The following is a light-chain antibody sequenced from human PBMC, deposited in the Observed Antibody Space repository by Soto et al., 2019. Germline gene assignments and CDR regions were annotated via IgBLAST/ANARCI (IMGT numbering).Light chain of an antibody. CDR2: AAS. V-gene: IGKV3-15*01. J-gene: IGKJ1*01. CDR3: ERYNNWPAT. CDR1: QSVSSN. Sequence: EPVLMQKQATLSVSGGGVAPGCRRASQSVSSNLAWYQQKPGQAPRLLVYAASTRATDIPARFSGSGSRTAYTLTIRNLQSDYFVVYYCERYNNWPATFGRGTKVDIK.